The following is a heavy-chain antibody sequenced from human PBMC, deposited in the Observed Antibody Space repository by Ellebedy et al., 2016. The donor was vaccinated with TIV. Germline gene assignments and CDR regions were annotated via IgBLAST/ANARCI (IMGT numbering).Heavy chain of an antibody. J-gene: IGHJ4*02. V-gene: IGHV4-61*01. CDR2: IYYSGST. Sequence: SETLSLXXTVSGGSVSSGSYYWSWIRQPPGKGLEWIGYIYYSGSTNYNPSLKSRVTISVDTSKNQFSLKLSSVTAADTAVYYCARDRGISFGWLRLDYWGQGTLVTVSS. D-gene: IGHD5-12*01. CDR1: GGSVSSGSYY. CDR3: ARDRGISFGWLRLDY.